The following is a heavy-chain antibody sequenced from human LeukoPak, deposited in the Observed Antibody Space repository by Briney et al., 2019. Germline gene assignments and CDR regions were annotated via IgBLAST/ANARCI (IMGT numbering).Heavy chain of an antibody. V-gene: IGHV3-23*01. Sequence: PGGSLRLSCAASGFTFSSYAMSWVRQAPGKGLEWVSAISGSGGSTYYADSVKGRFTISRDNSKNTLYLQMNSLRAEDPAVYYCAKATFSYYYDSSGYTNFDYWGQGTLVTVSS. CDR3: AKATFSYYYDSSGYTNFDY. CDR2: ISGSGGST. CDR1: GFTFSSYA. J-gene: IGHJ4*02. D-gene: IGHD3-22*01.